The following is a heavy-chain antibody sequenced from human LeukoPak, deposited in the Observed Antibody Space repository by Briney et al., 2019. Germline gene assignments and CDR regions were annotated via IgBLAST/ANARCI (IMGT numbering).Heavy chain of an antibody. CDR3: AKDPAMILALYYFDY. CDR1: GFTFSSYA. V-gene: IGHV3-23*01. CDR2: INGSGGST. J-gene: IGHJ4*02. D-gene: IGHD3-22*01. Sequence: GGSLSLSCAASGFTFSSYAMSWVRQAPGKGLEGVSAINGSGGSTYYADSVKGRFTISRDNSKNTLYLQMNSLRAEDTAVYYCAKDPAMILALYYFDYWGQGTLVTVSS.